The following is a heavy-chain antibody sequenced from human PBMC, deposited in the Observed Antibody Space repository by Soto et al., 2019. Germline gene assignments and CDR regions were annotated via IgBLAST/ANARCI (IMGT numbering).Heavy chain of an antibody. CDR1: GGTFSSYA. V-gene: IGHV1-69*12. Sequence: QVQLVQSGAEVKKPGSSVKVSCKASGGTFSSYAISWVRQAPGQGLEWMGGIIPIFGTANYAQKLQGRVTITADESKSTAYMELRSLRSEGTAVYYCASKWLPRSLANAFDIWGQGTMVTGSS. J-gene: IGHJ3*02. CDR2: IIPIFGTA. CDR3: ASKWLPRSLANAFDI. D-gene: IGHD5-12*01.